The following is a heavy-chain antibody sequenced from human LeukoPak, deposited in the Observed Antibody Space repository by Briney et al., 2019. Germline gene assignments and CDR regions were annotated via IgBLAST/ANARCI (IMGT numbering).Heavy chain of an antibody. CDR2: IYYSGST. CDR3: ARAGMGYYFDY. V-gene: IGHV4-59*01. CDR1: GGSIRSYY. J-gene: IGHJ4*02. Sequence: SETLSLTCTVSGGSIRSYYWSWIRQPPGKGLEWIGHIYYSGSTNYNPSLKSRVTISVDTSKNQFSLKLSSVTAADTAVYYCARAGMGYYFDYWGQGTLVTVSS. D-gene: IGHD6-13*01.